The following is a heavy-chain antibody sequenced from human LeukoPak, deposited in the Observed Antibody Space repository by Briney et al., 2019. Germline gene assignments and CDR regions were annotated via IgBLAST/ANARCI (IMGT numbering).Heavy chain of an antibody. D-gene: IGHD1-26*01. CDR3: ARVPSGSYYGTFDY. V-gene: IGHV4-31*03. Sequence: SQTLSLTCTVSGGSISSGGYYWSWIRQHPGKGLEWIGYIYYSGSTYYNPSLKSRVTISVDTSKNQFSLKLSSVTAADTAVYYCARVPSGSYYGTFDYWGQGTLVTVSS. J-gene: IGHJ4*02. CDR1: GGSISSGGYY. CDR2: IYYSGST.